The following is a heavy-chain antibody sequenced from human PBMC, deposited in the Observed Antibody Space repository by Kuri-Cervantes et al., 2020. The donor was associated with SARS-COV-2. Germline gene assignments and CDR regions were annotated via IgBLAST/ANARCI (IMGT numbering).Heavy chain of an antibody. CDR1: GGTFSSYA. CDR3: ARDGGGVAVAGYCGMDV. CDR2: IIPIFGTA. Sequence: SVKVSCKASGGTFSSYAISWVRQAPGQGLEWMGGIIPIFGTANYAQKFQGRVTITADESTSTAYMELSSLRSEDTAVYYCARDGGGVAVAGYCGMDVWGQGTTVTVSS. J-gene: IGHJ6*02. V-gene: IGHV1-69*13. D-gene: IGHD6-19*01.